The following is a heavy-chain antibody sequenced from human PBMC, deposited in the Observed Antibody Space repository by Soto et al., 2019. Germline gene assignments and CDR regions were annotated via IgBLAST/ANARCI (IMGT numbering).Heavy chain of an antibody. D-gene: IGHD3-16*02. CDR3: ARDRIMITFGGVIVTYYFDY. V-gene: IGHV3-30-3*01. CDR1: GFTFSSYA. CDR2: ISYDGSNK. J-gene: IGHJ4*02. Sequence: QVQLVESGGGVVQPGRSLRLSCAASGFTFSSYAMHWVRQAPGKGLEWVAVISYDGSNKYYADSVKGRFTISRDNSKNTLYLQMNSLRAEDTAVYYCARDRIMITFGGVIVTYYFDYWGQGTLVTVSS.